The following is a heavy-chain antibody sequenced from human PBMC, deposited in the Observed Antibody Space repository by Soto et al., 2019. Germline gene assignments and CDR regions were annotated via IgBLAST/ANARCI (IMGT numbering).Heavy chain of an antibody. V-gene: IGHV1-69*12. J-gene: IGHJ6*02. CDR2: IIPIFGTA. D-gene: IGHD7-27*01. CDR1: GGTFSSYA. CDR3: ASQLTGDYYYYGMDV. Sequence: QVQLVQSGAEVKKPGSSVKVSCKASGGTFSSYAISWVRQAPGQGLEWMGGIIPIFGTADYAQKFQGRVTITATEATSPAYMELSSLRSEDTAAYYCASQLTGDYYYYGMDVWGQGTTVTVSS.